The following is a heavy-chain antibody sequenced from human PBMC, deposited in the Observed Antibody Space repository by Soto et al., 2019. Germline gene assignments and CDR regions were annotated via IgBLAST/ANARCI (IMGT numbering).Heavy chain of an antibody. CDR1: GGSFSGYY. D-gene: IGHD2-21*01. Sequence: PSETLSLTCAVYGGSFSGYYWTWIRQPPEKGLEWIGEINHSGSTNQNPSLKSRVSISVDTSKNQFSLKLRSVTAADTAVYYCARGISVMVAFERGAPDQYFFDSWSPGTLVTVSS. V-gene: IGHV4-34*01. CDR3: ARGISVMVAFERGAPDQYFFDS. J-gene: IGHJ4*02. CDR2: INHSGST.